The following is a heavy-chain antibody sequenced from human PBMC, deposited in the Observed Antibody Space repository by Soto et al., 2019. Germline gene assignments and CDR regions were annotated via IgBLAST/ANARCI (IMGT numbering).Heavy chain of an antibody. CDR3: AKPHFYGDYVGLYFDL. J-gene: IGHJ2*01. CDR2: ISGSGGST. Sequence: EVQLLESGGGLVQPGGSLRLSCAASGFTFSSYAMSWVRQAPGKGLEWVSAISGSGGSTYYADSVKGRFTISRDNSKNTLYLQMNSLRAEDTAVYYCAKPHFYGDYVGLYFDLWGRGTLVTVSS. D-gene: IGHD4-17*01. V-gene: IGHV3-23*01. CDR1: GFTFSSYA.